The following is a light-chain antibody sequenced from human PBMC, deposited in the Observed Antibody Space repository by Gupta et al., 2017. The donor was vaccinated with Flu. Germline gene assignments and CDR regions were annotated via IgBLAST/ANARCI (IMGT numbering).Light chain of an antibody. V-gene: IGLV1-51*02. CDR2: ENN. CDR1: SSNIGNNY. J-gene: IGLJ2*01. CDR3: GTWDSSLSAAVV. Sequence: QSVLTQPPSVSAAPGQKVTISCSGSSSNIGNNYVSWYQQLPGTAPKLLIYENNKRPSGIPDRFSGSKSGTSATLGITGLQTGDEADYDCGTWDSSLSAAVVFGGGTKLTVL.